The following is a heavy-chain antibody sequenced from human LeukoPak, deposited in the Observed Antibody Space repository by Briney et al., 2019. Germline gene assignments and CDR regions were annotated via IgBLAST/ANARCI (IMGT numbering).Heavy chain of an antibody. V-gene: IGHV3-53*01. CDR3: ALDCCSGTRFDH. D-gene: IGHD2-15*01. CDR2: IYSGGST. J-gene: IGHJ4*02. CDR1: GFTVSSNY. Sequence: GSLRLSCAASGFTVSSNYMSWVRQAPGTGLEWVSVIYSGGSTYYADSVKGRFTISRDNSKNTLYLQMNSLRVEDTAVYYCALDCCSGTRFDHWGQGSLVAVSS.